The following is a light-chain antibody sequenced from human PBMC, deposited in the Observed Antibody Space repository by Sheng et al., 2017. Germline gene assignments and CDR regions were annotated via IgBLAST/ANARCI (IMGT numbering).Light chain of an antibody. J-gene: IGKJ4*01. CDR1: QSVSRY. Sequence: EIVLTQSPATLSLSPGERATLSCRASQSVSRYLAWFQQKPGQAPRLLIYDASTRATGIPARFSGSGSGTDFTLTISSLEPEDFAVYSCQQRRSWPLTFGGGTKVEIK. CDR2: DAS. CDR3: QQRRSWPLT. V-gene: IGKV3-11*01.